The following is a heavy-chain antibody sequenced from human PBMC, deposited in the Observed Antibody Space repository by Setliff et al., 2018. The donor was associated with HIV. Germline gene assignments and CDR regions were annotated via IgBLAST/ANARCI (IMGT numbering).Heavy chain of an antibody. V-gene: IGHV4-38-2*01. CDR1: EYSISSGFY. CDR3: ARSQPDTIFGVVTFDS. J-gene: IGHJ4*02. Sequence: ASETLSLTCRVSEYSISSGFYWGWVRQPPGKRLEWIGSVYYSGSTYYKPSLRSRVTISVDTSKNQLSLRLTSLTAADTAVYYCARSQPDTIFGVVTFDSWGQGQMVTVSS. CDR2: VYYSGST. D-gene: IGHD3-3*01.